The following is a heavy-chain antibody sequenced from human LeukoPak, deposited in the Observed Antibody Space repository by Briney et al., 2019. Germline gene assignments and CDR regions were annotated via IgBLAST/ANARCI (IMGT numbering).Heavy chain of an antibody. CDR3: ARDTVAYYYYGMDV. J-gene: IGHJ6*02. CDR2: ISSSSSYI. CDR1: GFTFSSYS. Sequence: PGGSLKLSCAASGFTFSSYSMNWVRPAPGKGLEWVSSISSSSSYIYYADSVKGRFTISRDNAKNSLYLQMNSLRAEDTAVYYCARDTVAYYYYGMDVWGQGTTVTVSS. V-gene: IGHV3-21*01.